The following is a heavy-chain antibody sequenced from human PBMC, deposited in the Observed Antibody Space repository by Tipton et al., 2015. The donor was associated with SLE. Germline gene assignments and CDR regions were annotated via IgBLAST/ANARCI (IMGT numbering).Heavy chain of an antibody. V-gene: IGHV4-59*12. D-gene: IGHD2-21*01. CDR1: GGPLTGDY. J-gene: IGHJ6*02. Sequence: GLVKPSETLSLTCTVSGGPLTGDYWSWIRQPPGKGLEWIGYVFYTGRSTYNPSLESRVSISIDTSKNEFSLKLSSVTAADTAVYYCAREGDSSANFYYYGVNVWGQGTTVTVSS. CDR3: AREGDSSANFYYYGVNV. CDR2: VFYTGRS.